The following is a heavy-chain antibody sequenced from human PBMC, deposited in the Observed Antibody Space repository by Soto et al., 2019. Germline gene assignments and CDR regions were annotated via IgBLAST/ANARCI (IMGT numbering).Heavy chain of an antibody. J-gene: IGHJ4*02. CDR2: IRSKANSYAT. CDR1: GFTFSGSA. CDR3: TRGTRLGDY. D-gene: IGHD3-16*01. V-gene: IGHV3-73*01. Sequence: GGSLRLSCAASGFTFSGSAMHWVRQASGKGLEWVGRIRSKANSYATTYAASVKGRFTISRDDSKNTAYLQMNSLKTEDTAVYYCTRGTRLGDYWGQGTLVTVSS.